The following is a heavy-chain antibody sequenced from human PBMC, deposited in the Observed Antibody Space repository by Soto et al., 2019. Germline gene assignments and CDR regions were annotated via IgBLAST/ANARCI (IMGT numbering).Heavy chain of an antibody. V-gene: IGHV1-69*01. J-gene: IGHJ4*02. Sequence: QVQLVQSVAEVKKPGSSVKVSCKASGGTFSSYAISWVRQAPGQGLEWMGGIIPIFGTANYAQKFQGRVTITADESTSTAYMELSSLRSEDTAVYYCARAMGQLSSSSSPGGYWGQGTLVTVSS. D-gene: IGHD6-6*01. CDR3: ARAMGQLSSSSSPGGY. CDR2: IIPIFGTA. CDR1: GGTFSSYA.